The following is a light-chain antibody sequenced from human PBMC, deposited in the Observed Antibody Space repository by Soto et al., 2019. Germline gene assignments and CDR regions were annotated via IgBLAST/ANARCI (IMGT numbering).Light chain of an antibody. CDR3: SLYTSENAYV. J-gene: IGLJ1*01. Sequence: QSALTRAASVCRSPGQPVTITCTGTSTDFVGYNRVSWYQQPPGTAPKLMIYEVSKRPSGVPDRFSGSKSGNTASLTISGLQAADEADYYCSLYTSENAYVFGTGTKVTVL. V-gene: IGLV2-18*01. CDR2: EVS. CDR1: STDFVGYNR.